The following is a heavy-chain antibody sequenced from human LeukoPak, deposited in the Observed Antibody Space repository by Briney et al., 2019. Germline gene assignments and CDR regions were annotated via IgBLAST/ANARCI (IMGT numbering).Heavy chain of an antibody. CDR1: GGSISSGGYS. V-gene: IGHV4-30-2*01. J-gene: IGHJ5*02. Sequence: PSQTLSLTCAVSGGSISSGGYSWSWIRQPPGKGLEWIGYIYHSGSTYYNPSLKSRVTISVDRSKNQFSLKLSSVTAADTAVYYCARASDGGNLWFDPWGQGTLVTVSS. D-gene: IGHD4-23*01. CDR2: IYHSGST. CDR3: ARASDGGNLWFDP.